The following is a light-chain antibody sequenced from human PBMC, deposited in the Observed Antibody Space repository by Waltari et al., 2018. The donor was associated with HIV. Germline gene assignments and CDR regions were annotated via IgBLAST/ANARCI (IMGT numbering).Light chain of an antibody. J-gene: IGLJ3*02. V-gene: IGLV1-47*01. Sequence: QSVVTQPPSASGTPGQNISISCSGDISNLGGNFVYWYQQRPGTAPRLLLYRNEQRPSGVPDRFSGSKSATSASRAISGLRSEDEADYHCSTWDNSLSHWVFGGGTKVTVL. CDR2: RNE. CDR3: STWDNSLSHWV. CDR1: ISNLGGNF.